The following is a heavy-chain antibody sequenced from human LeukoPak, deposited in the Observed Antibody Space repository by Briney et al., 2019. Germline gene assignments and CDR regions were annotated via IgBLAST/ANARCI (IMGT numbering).Heavy chain of an antibody. Sequence: SETLSLTCTVSGGSISSYYWSWIRQPPGKGLEWIGYIYYSGSTNYNPSLKSRVTISVDTSKNQFSLKLSSVTAADTAVYYCASGYSYGYGYYYYGMDVWGQGTTVTVSS. CDR3: ASGYSYGYGYYYYGMDV. J-gene: IGHJ6*02. D-gene: IGHD5-18*01. V-gene: IGHV4-59*01. CDR2: IYYSGST. CDR1: GGSISSYY.